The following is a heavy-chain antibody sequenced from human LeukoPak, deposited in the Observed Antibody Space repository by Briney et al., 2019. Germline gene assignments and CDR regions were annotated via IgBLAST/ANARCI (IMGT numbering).Heavy chain of an antibody. J-gene: IGHJ4*02. CDR1: GFTFNSYW. Sequence: GGSLTLSCAASGFTFNSYWMSWLRQAPGKGLEWVANIKQDGSEKYYVDSVKGRFTISRDNAKNSLYLQMNSLRAEDTAVYYCATDVLLWFGATIWGQGTLVTVSS. CDR2: IKQDGSEK. D-gene: IGHD3-10*01. CDR3: ATDVLLWFGATI. V-gene: IGHV3-7*03.